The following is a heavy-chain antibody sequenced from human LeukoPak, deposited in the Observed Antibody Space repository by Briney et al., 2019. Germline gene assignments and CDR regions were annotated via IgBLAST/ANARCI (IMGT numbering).Heavy chain of an antibody. V-gene: IGHV1-18*01. J-gene: IGHJ4*02. D-gene: IGHD2/OR15-2a*01. CDR3: ARAASLRSSHDY. CDR1: GYTFTSYG. Sequence: ASVKVSCKASGYTFTSYGISWVRQAPGQGLEWMGWISAYNGNANYAQKFQGRVTITTDESTSTAYMELSSLRSEDTAVYYCARAASLRSSHDYWGQGTLVTVSS. CDR2: ISAYNGNA.